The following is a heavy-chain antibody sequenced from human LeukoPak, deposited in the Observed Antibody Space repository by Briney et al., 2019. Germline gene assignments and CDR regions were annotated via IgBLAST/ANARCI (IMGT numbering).Heavy chain of an antibody. CDR2: SSCSRCST. D-gene: IGHD6-13*01. Sequence: PGGSLTLSCSPSGPTVSSYATSCVRQAPGEGLEWVLASSCSRCSTYRAASVKGRSNISRDHSKNTLYPQKNSLRAEDTAVYDCAKEAAAAGYYYGMDVWGQGTTVTVSS. CDR1: GPTVSSYA. J-gene: IGHJ6*02. V-gene: IGHV3-23*01. CDR3: AKEAAAAGYYYGMDV.